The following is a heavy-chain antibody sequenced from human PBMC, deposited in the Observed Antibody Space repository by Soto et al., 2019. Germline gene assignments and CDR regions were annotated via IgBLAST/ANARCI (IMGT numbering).Heavy chain of an antibody. CDR2: INAKNGNT. D-gene: IGHD2-2*01. CDR1: GYTFTSYA. Sequence: ASVKVSCKASGYTFTSYAMHWVRQAPGQRLEWMGWINAKNGNTKDAQKFQGRVTMTTDTSTSTAYMELRSLRSDDTAVYYCAKEYCDSSRCYLPDYWGQGALVTVSS. V-gene: IGHV1-3*01. J-gene: IGHJ4*02. CDR3: AKEYCDSSRCYLPDY.